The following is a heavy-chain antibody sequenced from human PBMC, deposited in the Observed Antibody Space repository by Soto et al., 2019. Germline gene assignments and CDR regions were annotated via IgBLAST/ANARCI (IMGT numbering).Heavy chain of an antibody. CDR3: ASPARPMVRGVISYYFDY. V-gene: IGHV4-34*01. CDR1: GGSFSGYY. D-gene: IGHD3-10*01. J-gene: IGHJ4*02. Sequence: QVQLQQWGAGLLKPSETLSLTCAVYGGSFSGYYWSWIRQPPGKGLEWIGEINHSGSTNYNPSLKSRVTISVDTSKNQFSLELSSVTAADTAVYYCASPARPMVRGVISYYFDYWGQGTLVTVSS. CDR2: INHSGST.